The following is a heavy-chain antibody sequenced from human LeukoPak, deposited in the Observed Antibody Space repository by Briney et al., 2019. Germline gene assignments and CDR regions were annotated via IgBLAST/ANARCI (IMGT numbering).Heavy chain of an antibody. J-gene: IGHJ4*02. CDR3: ARNYLDSNGYLKLHYFAH. D-gene: IGHD3-22*01. V-gene: IGHV3-20*04. Sequence: PGGSLRLSCAASGVIFADYGMTWVRQVPGKGLGWVSSIIWNVVDTDSAESVKGRFTISRDNAKNFLYLQMSIQRAEDTAFYYCARNYLDSNGYLKLHYFAHWGQGTLVTVSS. CDR1: GVIFADYG. CDR2: IIWNVVDT.